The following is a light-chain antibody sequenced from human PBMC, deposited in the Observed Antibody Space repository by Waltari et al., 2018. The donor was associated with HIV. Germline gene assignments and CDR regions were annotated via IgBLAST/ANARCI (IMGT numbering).Light chain of an antibody. V-gene: IGKV2-30*02. J-gene: IGKJ2*01. Sequence: DVVMTQSPLSLPVTLGQPASISCRSSQSLVHSDGNTYLNWFKQRPGQSPRRLIYKVSNRDSGVPDRFSGSESGTDFTLKISRVEAEDVVVYYCMQATHWPYTFGQGTKLEIK. CDR1: QSLVHSDGNTY. CDR3: MQATHWPYT. CDR2: KVS.